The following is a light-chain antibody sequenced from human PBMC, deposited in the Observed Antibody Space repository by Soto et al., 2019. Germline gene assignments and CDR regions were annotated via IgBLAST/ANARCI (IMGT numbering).Light chain of an antibody. CDR2: GAS. CDR3: QQFYSDPLT. V-gene: IGKV1-9*01. Sequence: DIQLTQSPSFLSASVGDRVTITCRASQGIGNYLGWYQRKPGKAPKFLIFGASSLQSGVPSRFSGSGSGAEFTLTIGSLQPEDFASYYCQQFYSDPLTFGGGTKVEIK. J-gene: IGKJ4*01. CDR1: QGIGNY.